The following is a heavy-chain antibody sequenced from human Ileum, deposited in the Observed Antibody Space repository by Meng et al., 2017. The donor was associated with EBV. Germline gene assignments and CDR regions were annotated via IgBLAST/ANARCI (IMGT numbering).Heavy chain of an antibody. Sequence: QVPTQRWGAGVVKPSETLSLTCAVDGGSFSGYYWSWIRQPPGKGLEWIGEINHRGGAFYNPSLKSRVTMSIDTSKNQFSLKLNSVTAADTAVYYCASHPGGNSQYYSSGDDYWGQGALVTVSS. J-gene: IGHJ4*02. CDR3: ASHPGGNSQYYSSGDDY. CDR1: GGSFSGYY. D-gene: IGHD3-22*01. V-gene: IGHV4-34*01. CDR2: INHRGGA.